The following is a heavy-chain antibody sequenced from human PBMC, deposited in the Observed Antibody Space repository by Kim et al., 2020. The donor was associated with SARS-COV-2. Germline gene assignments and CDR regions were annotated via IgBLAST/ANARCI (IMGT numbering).Heavy chain of an antibody. J-gene: IGHJ4*02. CDR1: GGSVSSGSHY. CDR3: ARNEEAVGNCDH. CDR2: MFYNGRG. D-gene: IGHD6-13*01. V-gene: IGHV4-61*01. Sequence: SETLSLTCSVSGGSVSSGSHYWSWIRQPPGRGLEWIGYMFYNGRGNYNPSLKSRVTISVDTSKNQFSLKLTSMTAADTAVYYCARNEEAVGNCDHWGQGTLVTVSS.